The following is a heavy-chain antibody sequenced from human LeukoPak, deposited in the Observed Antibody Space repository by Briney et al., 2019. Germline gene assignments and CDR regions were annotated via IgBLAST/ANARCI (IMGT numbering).Heavy chain of an antibody. V-gene: IGHV3-48*03. J-gene: IGHJ4*02. Sequence: GGSLRLSCAASGFAFSSYEMNWVRQAPGKGLEWVSYISSSGSTIYYADSVKGRFTISRDNAKNSLYLQMSSLRAEDTAVYYCARWWGASGSYFDYWGQGTLVTVSS. CDR3: ARWWGASGSYFDY. CDR2: ISSSGSTI. D-gene: IGHD3-10*01. CDR1: GFAFSSYE.